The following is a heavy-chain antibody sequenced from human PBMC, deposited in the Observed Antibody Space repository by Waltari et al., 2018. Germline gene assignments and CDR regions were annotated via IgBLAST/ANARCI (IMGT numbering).Heavy chain of an antibody. D-gene: IGHD3-16*01. CDR2: INPNSGDT. J-gene: IGHJ4*02. CDR1: GYTFTGYY. CDR3: ARPKITDPLLVDY. Sequence: QVQLVQSGAEVKKPGASVKVSCKASGYTFTGYYMHWVRQAPGQGLEWMGRINPNSGDTNYAQKFQGRVTMTRDTSISTAYMELSRLRSDDTAVYYCARPKITDPLLVDYWGQGTLVTVSS. V-gene: IGHV1-2*06.